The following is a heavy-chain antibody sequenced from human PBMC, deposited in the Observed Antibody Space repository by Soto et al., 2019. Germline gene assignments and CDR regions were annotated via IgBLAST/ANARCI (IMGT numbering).Heavy chain of an antibody. J-gene: IGHJ6*02. D-gene: IGHD3-3*01. CDR1: GFTFSSYS. CDR2: ISSSSSYI. CDR3: ARDLGDYDFWVLVSPYGMDV. V-gene: IGHV3-21*01. Sequence: EVQLVESGGGLVKPGGSLRLSCAASGFTFSSYSMNWVRQAPGKGLEWVSSISSSSSYIYYADSVKGRFTISRDNAKNSLYLQMNSLRAEDTAVYYCARDLGDYDFWVLVSPYGMDVWGQGTTVTVSS.